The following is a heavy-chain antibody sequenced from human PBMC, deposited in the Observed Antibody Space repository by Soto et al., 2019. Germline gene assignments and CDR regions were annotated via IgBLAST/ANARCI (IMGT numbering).Heavy chain of an antibody. CDR3: AKAKSTYFYGSGSSYFDY. J-gene: IGHJ4*02. CDR1: GFTFSSFS. D-gene: IGHD3-10*01. V-gene: IGHV3-23*01. Sequence: GGSLRLSCTASGFTFSSFSMSWVRQAPGKGLEWVSAISGSGGSTYYADSVKGRFTISRDNSKNTLYLQMNSLRAEDTAVYYCAKAKSTYFYGSGSSYFDYWGQGTLVTVSS. CDR2: ISGSGGST.